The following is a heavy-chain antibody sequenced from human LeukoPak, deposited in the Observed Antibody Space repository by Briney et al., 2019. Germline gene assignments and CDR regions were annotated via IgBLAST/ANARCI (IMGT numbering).Heavy chain of an antibody. J-gene: IGHJ5*02. CDR2: ISWNSGSI. CDR3: ARRVYYYGSGNNWFDP. D-gene: IGHD3-10*01. CDR1: GFTFDDYA. Sequence: GGSLRLSCAASGFTFDDYAMHWVRQAPGKGLEWVSGISWNSGSIGYADSVKGRFTISRDNAKNSLYLQMNSLRAEDTALYYCARRVYYYGSGNNWFDPWGQGTLVTVSS. V-gene: IGHV3-9*01.